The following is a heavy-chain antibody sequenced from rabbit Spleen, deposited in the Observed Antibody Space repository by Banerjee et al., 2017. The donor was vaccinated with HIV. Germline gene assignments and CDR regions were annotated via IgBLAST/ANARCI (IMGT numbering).Heavy chain of an antibody. D-gene: IGHD2-1*01. CDR2: INAITGKA. CDR1: GFDLSNYG. CDR3: ATNIDGVGAGNL. V-gene: IGHV1S45*01. J-gene: IGHJ4*01. Sequence: QEQLVESRGGLVQPGESLTLSCKASGFDLSNYGVSWVRQAPGKGLEWIACINAITGKAVYANWAKGRSTFSKTSSTTVTLQMTSLTAADTATYFCATNIDGVGAGNLWGPGTLVTVS.